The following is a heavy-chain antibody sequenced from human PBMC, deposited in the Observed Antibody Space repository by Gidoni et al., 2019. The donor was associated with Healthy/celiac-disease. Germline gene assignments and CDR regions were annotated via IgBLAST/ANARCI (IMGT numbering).Heavy chain of an antibody. J-gene: IGHJ4*02. CDR1: GFTFRSYA. CDR2: IRGSGGST. CDR3: AKAPYYYDSSGYYDY. D-gene: IGHD3-22*01. V-gene: IGHV3-23*01. Sequence: EVQLLESGGGLVQPGGSLRLSCAASGFTFRSYAMSWVRQAPGKGLEWVSAIRGSGGSTYYADSVKGRFTISRDNSKNTLYLQMNSLRAEDTAVYYCAKAPYYYDSSGYYDYWGQGTLVTVSS.